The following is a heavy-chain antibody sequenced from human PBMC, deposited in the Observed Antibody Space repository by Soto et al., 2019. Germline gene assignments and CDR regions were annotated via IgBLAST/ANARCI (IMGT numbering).Heavy chain of an antibody. D-gene: IGHD1-1*01. J-gene: IGHJ4*02. CDR3: ARGWVDGVHFDN. CDR2: IDRSGSAT. CDR1: RFTVSDYE. Sequence: PGGSLRLSCAASRFTVSDYEMHWVRQTPEKGLEWVSSIDRSGSATYYADSVRGRFTFSRDSAKNSLYLQMNSLRVEDTAVYYCARGWVDGVHFDNWGQGTLVTVSS. V-gene: IGHV3-48*03.